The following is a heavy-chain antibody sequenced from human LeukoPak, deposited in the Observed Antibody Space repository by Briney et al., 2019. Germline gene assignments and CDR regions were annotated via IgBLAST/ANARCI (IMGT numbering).Heavy chain of an antibody. CDR3: ARGRVTYYYGSGSSQILP. CDR2: VFYNGAT. CDR1: GGSISSSIYY. D-gene: IGHD3-10*01. Sequence: PSETLSLTCIVSGGSISSSIYYWAWVRQPPGKGLEWIGTVFYNGATQYSPSLRSRVTISIDTSTNQFSLKLTSVTAADTAVYYCARGRVTYYYGSGSSQILPWGQGTLVTVSS. J-gene: IGHJ5*02. V-gene: IGHV4-39*07.